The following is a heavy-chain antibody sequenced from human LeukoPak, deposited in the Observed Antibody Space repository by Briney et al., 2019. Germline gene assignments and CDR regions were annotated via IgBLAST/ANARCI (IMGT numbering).Heavy chain of an antibody. CDR1: GYTFTGYY. J-gene: IGHJ4*02. Sequence: ASVKVSCKASGYTFTGYYMHWVRQAPGQGLEWMGRINPNSGGTNYAQKFQGRVTMTRDTSISTAYMELSRLRSDDTAVYYCARAIYGSGSYYQNAPGYWGQGTLVTVS. V-gene: IGHV1-2*06. CDR3: ARAIYGSGSYYQNAPGY. D-gene: IGHD3-10*01. CDR2: INPNSGGT.